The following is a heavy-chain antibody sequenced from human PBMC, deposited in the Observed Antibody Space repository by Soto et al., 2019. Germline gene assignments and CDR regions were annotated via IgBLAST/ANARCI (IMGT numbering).Heavy chain of an antibody. J-gene: IGHJ5*02. V-gene: IGHV3-23*01. CDR3: AREVGAPSGGLDP. CDR1: GFTFTNYA. D-gene: IGHD3-3*01. CDR2: ISASGGLK. Sequence: EVQLSESGGDLRQPGGSLRLSCAASGFTFTNYAMTWVRQTPGKGLEWVSGISASGGLKYYADSVQGRFTVSRDNSKNILYLQMDNLRDEDTALYYWAREVGAPSGGLDPWGQGTQVTVSS.